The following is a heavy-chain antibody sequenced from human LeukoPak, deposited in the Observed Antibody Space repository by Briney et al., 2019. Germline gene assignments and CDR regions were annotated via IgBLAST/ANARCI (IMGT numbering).Heavy chain of an antibody. CDR1: GFTVSSNY. V-gene: IGHV3-7*05. Sequence: GGSLRLSCAASGFTVSSNYMSWVRQAPGKGLEWVANIKQDGSEKYYEDSVKGRFAISRDNAKNSLYLQMSSLRAEDTAVYYCARDRTDYRYFDLWGRGTLVNVSS. CDR3: ARDRTDYRYFDL. J-gene: IGHJ2*01. CDR2: IKQDGSEK.